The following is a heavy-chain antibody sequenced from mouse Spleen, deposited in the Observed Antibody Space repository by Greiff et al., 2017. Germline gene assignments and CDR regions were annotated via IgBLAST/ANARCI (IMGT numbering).Heavy chain of an antibody. CDR2: IYPGSGST. CDR3: ARYYSPYYAMDY. D-gene: IGHD1-1*01. V-gene: IGHV1-77*01. CDR1: GYTFTDYV. J-gene: IGHJ4*01. Sequence: VQVVESGPELVKPGASVKMSCKASGYTFTDYVISWVKQRTGQGLEWIGEIYPGSGSTYYNEKFKGKATLTADKSSNTAYMQLSSLTSEDSAVYFCARYYSPYYAMDYWGQGTSVTVSS.